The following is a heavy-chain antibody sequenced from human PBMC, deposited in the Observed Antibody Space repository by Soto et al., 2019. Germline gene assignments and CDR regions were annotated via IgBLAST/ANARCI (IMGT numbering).Heavy chain of an antibody. CDR1: GYTFTSYD. Sequence: ASVKVSCKASGYTFTSYDINWVRQATGQGLEWMGWMNPNSGNTGYAQKFQGRVTMTRNTSISTAYMELSSLRSEDTAVYYCARSIAARRGGISYYYYGMDVWGQGTTVTV. J-gene: IGHJ6*02. CDR2: MNPNSGNT. CDR3: ARSIAARRGGISYYYYGMDV. V-gene: IGHV1-8*01. D-gene: IGHD6-6*01.